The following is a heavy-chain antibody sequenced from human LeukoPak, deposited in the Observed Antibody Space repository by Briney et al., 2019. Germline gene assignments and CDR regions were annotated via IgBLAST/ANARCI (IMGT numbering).Heavy chain of an antibody. D-gene: IGHD3-3*01. CDR3: ANMVASYGLYYDFWSGYPWMGFDP. Sequence: GGSLRLSCAASGFTFSSYAMSWVRQAPGKGLEWVSAICGSVGSTYYADSVKGRFTISRDNSKNTLYLQMNSLRAEDTAVYYCANMVASYGLYYDFWSGYPWMGFDPWGQGTLVTVSS. CDR2: ICGSVGST. CDR1: GFTFSSYA. V-gene: IGHV3-23*01. J-gene: IGHJ5*02.